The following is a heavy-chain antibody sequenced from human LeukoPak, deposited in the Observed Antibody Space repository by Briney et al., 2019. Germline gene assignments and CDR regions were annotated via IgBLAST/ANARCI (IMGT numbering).Heavy chain of an antibody. J-gene: IGHJ3*02. CDR2: IYPGDSDT. D-gene: IGHD5-12*01. CDR3: ARLYRGYSGYDEDAFDI. V-gene: IGHV5-51*01. CDR1: GYSFTSYW. Sequence: GESLKISCKGSGYSFTSYWIGWVRQMPGKGLEWMGIIYPGDSDTRYSPSFQGQVTISADRSISTAYLQWSSLKASDTAMYYCARLYRGYSGYDEDAFDIWGQGTMVTVSS.